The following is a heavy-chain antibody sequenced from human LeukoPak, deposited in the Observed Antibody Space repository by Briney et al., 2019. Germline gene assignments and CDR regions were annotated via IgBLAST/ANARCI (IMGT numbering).Heavy chain of an antibody. J-gene: IGHJ5*02. D-gene: IGHD6-13*01. CDR2: IYYSGIT. CDR3: ARDYAGSSSWNWFDP. CDR1: GGSIRSYY. V-gene: IGHV4-59*01. Sequence: PSETLSLTCTVSGGSIRSYYWDWIRQPPGKGLEWIGYIYYSGITNYNPSLKSRVTISVDMSKSQFSLKLSSVTAADTAVYYCARDYAGSSSWNWFDPWGQGTLVTVSS.